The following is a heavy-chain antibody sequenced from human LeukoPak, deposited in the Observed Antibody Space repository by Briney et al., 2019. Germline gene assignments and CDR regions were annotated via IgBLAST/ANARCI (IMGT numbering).Heavy chain of an antibody. D-gene: IGHD6-6*01. Sequence: SETLSLTCTVSGGSISSSSYYWAWIRQPPGKGLEWIGNVYYSGTTYYNPSLKSRVTISIDTSKNQFSLKLSSVTAADTVLYFCARRIMGSSSMDSWGQGTLVTVSS. CDR2: VYYSGTT. V-gene: IGHV4-39*07. J-gene: IGHJ4*02. CDR3: ARRIMGSSSMDS. CDR1: GGSISSSSYY.